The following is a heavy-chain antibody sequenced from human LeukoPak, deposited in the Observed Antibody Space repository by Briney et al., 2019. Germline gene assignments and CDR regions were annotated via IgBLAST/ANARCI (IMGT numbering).Heavy chain of an antibody. CDR3: ALWKYGNSPLDF. CDR1: GFTFSGYE. CDR2: ISSSGSTI. J-gene: IGHJ4*02. V-gene: IGHV3-48*03. D-gene: IGHD6-6*01. Sequence: GGSLRLSCAASGFTFSGYEMNWVRQAPGKGLEWVSCISSSGSTIYYADSVKGRFTISRDNAKNSLYLQMNSLRAEDTAVYYCALWKYGNSPLDFWGQGTLVTVSS.